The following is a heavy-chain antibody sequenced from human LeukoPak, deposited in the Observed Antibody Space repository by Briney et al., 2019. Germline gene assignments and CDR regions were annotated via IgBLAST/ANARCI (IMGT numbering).Heavy chain of an antibody. D-gene: IGHD6-19*01. V-gene: IGHV4-61*08. J-gene: IGHJ5*02. Sequence: PSQTLSLTCTVSGGSISSGGYYWSWIRQPPGKGLEWIGSIYHSGSTNYNPSLKSRVTISVDTSKNQFSLKLSSVTAADTAVYYCAREWAVAGQDWFDPWGQGTLVTVSS. CDR2: IYHSGST. CDR1: GGSISSGGYY. CDR3: AREWAVAGQDWFDP.